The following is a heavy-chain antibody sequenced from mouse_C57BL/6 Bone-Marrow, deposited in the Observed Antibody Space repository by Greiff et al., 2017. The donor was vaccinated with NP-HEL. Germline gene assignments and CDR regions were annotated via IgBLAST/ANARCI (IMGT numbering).Heavy chain of an antibody. D-gene: IGHD1-1*01. V-gene: IGHV1-55*01. CDR1: GYTFTSYW. CDR2: IYPGSGST. Sequence: QVQLQQPGAELVKPGASVKMSCKASGYTFTSYWITWVKQRPGQGLEWIGDIYPGSGSTNYNEKFKSKATLTSDTSSSTAYMQLSSLTSEDSAIYFCARASYYGSSYSEGFAYWGQGTLVTVSA. J-gene: IGHJ3*01. CDR3: ARASYYGSSYSEGFAY.